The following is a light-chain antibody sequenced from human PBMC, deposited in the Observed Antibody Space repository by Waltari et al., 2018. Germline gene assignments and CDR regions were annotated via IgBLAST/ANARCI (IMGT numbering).Light chain of an antibody. CDR1: NSNIGSNT. Sequence: QSVLTQPPSASATPGQRVTISCSGRNSNIGSNTVHWYQQLPGPAPNFLIYNNNHRPSGVPARFSGSKSGTSAFLAISGLQSEDEADYYCASWDDRLNGYVLGTGTKVTAL. V-gene: IGLV1-44*01. CDR2: NNN. J-gene: IGLJ1*01. CDR3: ASWDDRLNGYV.